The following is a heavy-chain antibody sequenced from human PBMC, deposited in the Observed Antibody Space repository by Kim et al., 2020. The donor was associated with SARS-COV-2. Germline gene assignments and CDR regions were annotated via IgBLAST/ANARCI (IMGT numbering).Heavy chain of an antibody. CDR3: ANFRSPEIAAAGVDV. J-gene: IGHJ6*02. Sequence: GGSLRLSCAASGFTFSSYAMSWVRQAPGKGLEWVSAISGSGGSTYYADSVKGRFTISRDNSKNTLYLQMNSLRAEDTAVYYCANFRSPEIAAAGVDVWGQGTTVTVSS. CDR1: GFTFSSYA. V-gene: IGHV3-23*01. D-gene: IGHD6-13*01. CDR2: ISGSGGST.